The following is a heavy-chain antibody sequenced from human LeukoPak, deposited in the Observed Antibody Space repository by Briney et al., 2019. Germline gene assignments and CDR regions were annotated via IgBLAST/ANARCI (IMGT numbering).Heavy chain of an antibody. CDR2: MNPNSGNT. V-gene: IGHV1-8*03. CDR1: GYTFTRYD. Sequence: ASVKVSCKASGYTFTRYDINWVRQATGQGLEWMGWMNPNSGNTGYAQKFQGRVTITRNTSISTAHMELSSLRSEDTAVYYCARQSRLIYCSSTSCPLGYWGQGTLVTVSS. J-gene: IGHJ4*02. CDR3: ARQSRLIYCSSTSCPLGY. D-gene: IGHD2-2*01.